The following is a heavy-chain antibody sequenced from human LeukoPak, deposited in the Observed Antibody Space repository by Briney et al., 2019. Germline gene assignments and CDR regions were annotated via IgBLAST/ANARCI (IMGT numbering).Heavy chain of an antibody. CDR3: ARLYCSSTSCYREPRGFGDY. J-gene: IGHJ4*02. CDR1: GYSFTTYW. Sequence: GESLKISCQGSGYSFTTYWIGWVRQMPGKGLEWMGTMNPGDSNTKYSPSFQGQVTISGDKSISTAYLQWSSLKASDTAMYYCARLYCSSTSCYREPRGFGDYWGQGTLVTVSS. D-gene: IGHD2-2*01. CDR2: MNPGDSNT. V-gene: IGHV5-51*01.